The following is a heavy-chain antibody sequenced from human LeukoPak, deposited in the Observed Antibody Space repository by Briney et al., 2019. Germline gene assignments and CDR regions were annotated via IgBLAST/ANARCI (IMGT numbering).Heavy chain of an antibody. CDR2: ISYDGSNK. CDR3: ARESSGYYPTYYYYGMDV. V-gene: IGHV3-30*03. D-gene: IGHD3-22*01. J-gene: IGHJ6*02. CDR1: GFTFSSYG. Sequence: GGSLRLSCAASGFTFSSYGMHWVRQAPGKGLEWVAVISYDGSNKYYADSVKGRFTISRDNSKNTLYLQMNSLRAEDTAVYYCARESSGYYPTYYYYGMDVWGQGTTVTVSS.